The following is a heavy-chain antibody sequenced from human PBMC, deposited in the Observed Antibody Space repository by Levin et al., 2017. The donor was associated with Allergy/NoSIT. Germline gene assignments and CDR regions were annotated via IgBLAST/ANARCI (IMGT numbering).Heavy chain of an antibody. J-gene: IGHJ2*01. CDR3: ARLNWYFDL. Sequence: SQTLSLTCTVSGGSISSYYWSWIRQPPGKGLEWIGYIYYSGSTNYNPSLKSRVTISVDTSKNQFSLKLSSVTAADTAVYYCARLNWYFDLWGRGTLVTVSS. CDR2: IYYSGST. CDR1: GGSISSYY. V-gene: IGHV4-59*08.